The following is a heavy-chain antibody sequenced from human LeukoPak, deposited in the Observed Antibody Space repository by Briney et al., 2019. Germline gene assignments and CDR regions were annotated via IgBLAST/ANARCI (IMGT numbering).Heavy chain of an antibody. CDR2: IYYSGST. CDR1: GGSISSYY. D-gene: IGHD5-12*01. Sequence: SETLSLTCTVSGGSISSYYWSWIRQSPGKGLEWIGYIYYSGSTNYNPSLKSRVSISIDTSKKQFSLKLSSVTAADTAVYYCARHRGGYSGYEPIFDYWGQGTLVTVSS. V-gene: IGHV4-59*01. J-gene: IGHJ4*02. CDR3: ARHRGGYSGYEPIFDY.